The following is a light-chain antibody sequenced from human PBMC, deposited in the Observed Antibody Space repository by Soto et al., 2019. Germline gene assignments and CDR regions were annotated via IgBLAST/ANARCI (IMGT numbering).Light chain of an antibody. CDR2: AAS. Sequence: DIQMTQSPSFLYASVGDRVNIPCLASQSIRGYLNWYQQKPGKAPKPLIYAASSLHSGVPSRFSGSASATDFTLTISSLQPDDFATYYCQQGYTTPITFGQGTRLEI. V-gene: IGKV1-39*01. J-gene: IGKJ5*01. CDR3: QQGYTTPIT. CDR1: QSIRGY.